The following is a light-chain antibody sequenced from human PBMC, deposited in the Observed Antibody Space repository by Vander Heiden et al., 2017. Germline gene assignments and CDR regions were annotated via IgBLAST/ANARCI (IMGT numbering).Light chain of an antibody. J-gene: IGLJ2*01. CDR1: NIGSKS. CDR2: DDS. Sequence: SYVLTQPPSVSVAPGPTARITCGGNNIGSKSVHWYQQKPGQAPVLVVYDDSDRRSGIPERFSGSNSGNTATLTISRVEAGEEADYYCQVWDSSSDHPVFGGGTKLTVL. CDR3: QVWDSSSDHPV. V-gene: IGLV3-21*02.